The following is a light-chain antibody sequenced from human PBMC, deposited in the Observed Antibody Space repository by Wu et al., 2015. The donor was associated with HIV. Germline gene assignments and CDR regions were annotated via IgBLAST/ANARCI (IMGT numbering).Light chain of an antibody. Sequence: EIVLTQSPGTLSLSPGERATLSCRASQSVSSIYVAWYQQKPGQAPRLLIYDASTRAAGIPARFSGSGSGTDFTLTISSLEPEDFAVYYCQQRSNWPPWTFGQGTKVELK. J-gene: IGKJ1*01. CDR1: QSVSSIY. V-gene: IGKV3D-20*02. CDR3: QQRSNWPPWT. CDR2: DAS.